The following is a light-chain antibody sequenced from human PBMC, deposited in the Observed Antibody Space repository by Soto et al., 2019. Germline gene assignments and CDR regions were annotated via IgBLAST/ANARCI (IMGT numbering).Light chain of an antibody. CDR2: DAS. J-gene: IGKJ1*01. V-gene: IGKV3-20*01. CDR3: QQYGTSPGT. CDR1: QSVSSDS. Sequence: EIVLTQSPGTLSLSPGERAILSCRASQSVSSDSLAWYRQKPGQAPRLLVYDASSRATGIPDRFSGSGSGTDFTLTISRLGPEDFAVYYCQQYGTSPGTFGQGTKVEIK.